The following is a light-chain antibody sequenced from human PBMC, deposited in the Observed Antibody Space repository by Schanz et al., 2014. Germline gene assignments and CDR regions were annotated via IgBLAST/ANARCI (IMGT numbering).Light chain of an antibody. CDR1: QSVFSN. V-gene: IGKV3-20*01. CDR2: GAS. Sequence: EVVMTQSPATLSVSPGEGATLSCRASQSVFSNLAWYQQRPGQAPRLLIYGASSRATGIPDRFSGSGSGTDFTLTISRLEPEDFAIYYCQQYGSSVMYTFGQGTKLEI. CDR3: QQYGSSVMYT. J-gene: IGKJ2*01.